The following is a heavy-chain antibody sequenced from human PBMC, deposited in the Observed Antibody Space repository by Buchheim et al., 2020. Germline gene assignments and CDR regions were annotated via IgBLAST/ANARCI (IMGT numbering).Heavy chain of an antibody. D-gene: IGHD6-13*01. CDR2: IYQSGTT. CDR3: AKTGAQGYLEY. J-gene: IGHJ4*02. V-gene: IGHV4-4*02. CDR1: GASISSRNW. Sequence: QVQLQESGPGLVKPSGTLSLTCSVSGASISSRNWWTWVRQSPGKGLEWIGEIYQSGTTNYNPSLKSRVTISMDKSKNQFSFKVNSVTVADTAVFYCAKTGAQGYLEYWGQG.